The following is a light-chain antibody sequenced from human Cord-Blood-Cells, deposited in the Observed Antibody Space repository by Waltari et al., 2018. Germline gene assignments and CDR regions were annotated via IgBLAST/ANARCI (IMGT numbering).Light chain of an antibody. CDR3: QQYYSTPRT. Sequence: DIVMTQSPDSLAVSLGARATINCKSSQSVLYSSNNKNYLAWYQQKPGQPPKLLIYWTSTRESGVPDRFSGSGSGTDFTHTSSSLQAEDVAVYYCQQYYSTPRTFGPGTKVDIK. CDR2: WTS. CDR1: QSVLYSSNNKNY. V-gene: IGKV4-1*01. J-gene: IGKJ3*01.